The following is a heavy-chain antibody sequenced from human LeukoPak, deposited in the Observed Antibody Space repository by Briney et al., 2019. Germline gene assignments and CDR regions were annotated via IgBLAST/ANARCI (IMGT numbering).Heavy chain of an antibody. CDR2: IYSGGST. J-gene: IGHJ4*02. CDR3: ARNSYYGSGSFSRD. D-gene: IGHD3-10*01. Sequence: GGSLRLSCAASGFTVISNYMTWVRQAPGKGLEWVSVIYSGGSTYYADSVKGRFTISRDNSKNTLYLQMNSLRAEDTAVYYCARNSYYGSGSFSRDWGQGTLVTVSS. V-gene: IGHV3-66*01. CDR1: GFTVISNY.